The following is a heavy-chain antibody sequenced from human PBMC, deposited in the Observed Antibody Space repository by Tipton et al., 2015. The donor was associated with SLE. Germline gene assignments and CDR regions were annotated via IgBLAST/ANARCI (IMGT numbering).Heavy chain of an antibody. CDR3: ARECSGTGCLDY. Sequence: QSGPEVKKPGSSVKVSCKTSGGTFSSFLISWVRQAPGQGLEWMGWISANNGDTKYAQRFQGRVTMTTDTSTSTTYMALRSPRSDDTAIYYCARECSGTGCLDYWGQGTLVTVSS. V-gene: IGHV1-18*01. J-gene: IGHJ4*02. D-gene: IGHD2-8*02. CDR2: ISANNGDT. CDR1: GGTFSSFL.